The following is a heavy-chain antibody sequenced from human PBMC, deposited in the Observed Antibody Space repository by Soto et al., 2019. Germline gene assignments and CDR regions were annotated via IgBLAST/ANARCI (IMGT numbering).Heavy chain of an antibody. CDR1: GFTFSSYA. CDR2: ISYDGSNK. V-gene: IGHV3-30-3*01. J-gene: IGHJ3*02. Sequence: GGSLRLSCAASGFTFSSYAMHWVRQAPGKGLEWVAVISYDGSNKYYADSVKGRFTISRDNSKNTLYLQMNSLRAEDTAVYYCAREGEGLRLGELSSRAGAFDIWGQGTMVTVSS. D-gene: IGHD3-16*02. CDR3: AREGEGLRLGELSSRAGAFDI.